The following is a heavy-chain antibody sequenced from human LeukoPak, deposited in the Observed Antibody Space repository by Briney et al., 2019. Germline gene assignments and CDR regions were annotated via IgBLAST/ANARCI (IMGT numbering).Heavy chain of an antibody. CDR3: ARSRDVDS. CDR2: ENQGGSEI. J-gene: IGHJ5*01. V-gene: IGHV3-7*03. Sequence: GGSLRLSCVTSGFFFNSYWMSWVRQAPGKGLEWVANENQGGSEIYYVDSVKGRFIMSRDNTKNSFYLQMSSLRVEDTAVYYCARSRDVDSWGQGTLVTVSS. CDR1: GFFFNSYW.